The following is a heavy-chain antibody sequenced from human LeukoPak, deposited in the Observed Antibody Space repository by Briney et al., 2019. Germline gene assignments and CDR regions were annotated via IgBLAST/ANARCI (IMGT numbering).Heavy chain of an antibody. J-gene: IGHJ1*01. CDR2: IYPGDSDT. CDR1: GYSFTSYW. V-gene: IGHV5-51*01. CDR3: ARPYCGGDCYSLYFQH. D-gene: IGHD2-21*02. Sequence: GESLKISCKGSGYSFTSYWIGWVRQMPGKGLEWMGIIYPGDSDTRYSPSFQGQVTISADKSISTAHLQWSSLKASDTAMYYCARPYCGGDCYSLYFQHWGQGTLVTVSS.